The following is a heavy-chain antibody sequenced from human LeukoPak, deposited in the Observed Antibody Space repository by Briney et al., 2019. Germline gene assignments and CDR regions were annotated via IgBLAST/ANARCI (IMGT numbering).Heavy chain of an antibody. V-gene: IGHV1-69*01. Sequence: ASVKVSCKASGGTFSSYAISWVRQAPGHGLEWMGGIIPIFGTANYAQKFQGRVTITADESTSTAYMELSSLRSEDTAVYYCASHDYSNFGSYDYWGQGTLVTVSS. D-gene: IGHD4-11*01. CDR1: GGTFSSYA. J-gene: IGHJ4*02. CDR2: IIPIFGTA. CDR3: ASHDYSNFGSYDY.